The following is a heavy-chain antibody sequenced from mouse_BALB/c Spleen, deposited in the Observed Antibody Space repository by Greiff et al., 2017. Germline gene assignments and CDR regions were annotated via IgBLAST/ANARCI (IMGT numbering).Heavy chain of an antibody. CDR2: ISSGSSTI. J-gene: IGHJ3*01. D-gene: IGHD2-10*02. V-gene: IGHV5-17*02. CDR3: ARGRYGNGAWFAY. Sequence: EVKLVESGGGLVQPGGSRKLSCAASGFTFSSFGMHWVRQAPEKGLEWVAYISSGSSTIYYADTVKGRFTISRDNPKNTLFLQMTSLRSEDTAMYYCARGRYGNGAWFAYWGQGTLVTVSA. CDR1: GFTFSSFG.